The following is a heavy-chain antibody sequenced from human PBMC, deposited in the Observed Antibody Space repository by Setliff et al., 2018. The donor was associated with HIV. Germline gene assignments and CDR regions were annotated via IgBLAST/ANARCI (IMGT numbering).Heavy chain of an antibody. CDR2: IIPLFNSP. D-gene: IGHD5-12*01. Sequence: SVKVSCKASGGALSTYAISWVRQAPGQGLEWMGRIIPLFNSPTYAPKFQGRVTITADESTSTAYMELSSLRSEDTAVYYCARGATITYYFDYWGQGTLVTVSS. J-gene: IGHJ4*02. CDR3: ARGATITYYFDY. V-gene: IGHV1-69*13. CDR1: GGALSTYA.